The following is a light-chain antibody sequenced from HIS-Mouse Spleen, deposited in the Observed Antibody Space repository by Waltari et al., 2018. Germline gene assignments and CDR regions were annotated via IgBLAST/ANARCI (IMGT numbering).Light chain of an antibody. CDR2: RNK. CDR3: AAWDDSLSGPV. V-gene: IGLV1-47*01. J-gene: IGLJ2*01. CDR1: SSNIGSNY. Sequence: QSVLTQPPSASGTPGQRVTISCSGSSSNIGSNYVYWYQQLPGTAPKLLIYRNKPRASGVPDRFSGSKSGTSASLAISGLRSEDEADYYCAAWDDSLSGPVFGGGTKLTVL.